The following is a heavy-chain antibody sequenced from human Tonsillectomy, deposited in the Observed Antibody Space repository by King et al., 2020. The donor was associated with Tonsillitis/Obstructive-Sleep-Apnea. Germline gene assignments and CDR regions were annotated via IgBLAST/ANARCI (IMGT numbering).Heavy chain of an antibody. CDR1: GGSVSSRAYY. CDR3: ARHSRDSSWGDYFYYMDV. D-gene: IGHD6-6*01. Sequence: QLQESGPGLVKPSETLSLTCLFSGGSVSSRAYYLGLIRPPPGPGLEWIVPIYYSVTPSYPPPLTRRVTISVATSQNPFSLPLNSVTAADTAVYYCARHSRDSSWGDYFYYMDVWGKGTTVTVSS. V-gene: IGHV4-39*01. CDR2: IYYSVTP. J-gene: IGHJ6*03.